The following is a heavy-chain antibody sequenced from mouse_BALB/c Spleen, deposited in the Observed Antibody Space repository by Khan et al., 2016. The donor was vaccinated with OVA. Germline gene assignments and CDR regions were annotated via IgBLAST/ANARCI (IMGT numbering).Heavy chain of an antibody. Sequence: VQLQQSGAELVRPGASVKLSCKTSGYIFTSYWIHWVKQRSGQGLEWIARIYPGTNSSYYNEIFKGKATLTADKSSSTAYMQLSSLKSEDSAVYCCARDGPDGAWFVYWGQGTLVTVSA. CDR1: GYIFTSYW. CDR3: ARDGPDGAWFVY. V-gene: IGHV1S132*01. D-gene: IGHD2-3*01. CDR2: IYPGTNSS. J-gene: IGHJ3*01.